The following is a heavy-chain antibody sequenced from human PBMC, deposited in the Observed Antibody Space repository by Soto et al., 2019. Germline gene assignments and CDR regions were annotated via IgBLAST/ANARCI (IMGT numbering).Heavy chain of an antibody. J-gene: IGHJ4*02. CDR3: ARGRGIVATINRSLLFDY. D-gene: IGHD5-12*01. CDR2: IYYSGST. Sequence: QVQLQESGPGLVKPSQTLSLTCTVSGGSISSGGYYWSWIRQHPGKGLEWIGYIYYSGSTYYNPSLKCRVTISVDTSKNHFSLKLSSVTAADTAVYYCARGRGIVATINRSLLFDYWGQGTLVTVSS. CDR1: GGSISSGGYY. V-gene: IGHV4-31*03.